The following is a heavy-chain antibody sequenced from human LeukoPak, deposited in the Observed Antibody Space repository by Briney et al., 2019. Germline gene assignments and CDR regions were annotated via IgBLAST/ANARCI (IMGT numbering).Heavy chain of an antibody. CDR3: TTSYIVASTRNFADY. CDR2: IKNQALDGTT. CDR1: GFTYSNAW. J-gene: IGHJ4*02. Sequence: GGSLRLSCAASGFTYSNAWMSWLPQAPGKALVWFGRIKNQALDGTTDYDEPVKDRVKITRDDSKNTVDLQMTRLKADDTAIYYCTTSYIVASTRNFADYWGQGTLVIVSS. V-gene: IGHV3-15*01. D-gene: IGHD5-12*01.